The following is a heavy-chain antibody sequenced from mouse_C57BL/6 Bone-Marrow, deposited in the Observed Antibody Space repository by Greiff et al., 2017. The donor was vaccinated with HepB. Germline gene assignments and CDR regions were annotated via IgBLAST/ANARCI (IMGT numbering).Heavy chain of an antibody. D-gene: IGHD2-2*01. CDR3: VRQPYGYDAYWYFDV. J-gene: IGHJ1*03. CDR1: GFSFNTYA. CDR2: IRSKSNNYAT. Sequence: EVQLVESGGGLVQPKGSLKLSCAASGFSFNTYAMNWVRQAPGKGLEWVARIRSKSNNYATYYADSVKDRFTISRDDSESMLYLQMNNLKTEDTAMYYCVRQPYGYDAYWYFDVWGTGTTVTVSS. V-gene: IGHV10-1*01.